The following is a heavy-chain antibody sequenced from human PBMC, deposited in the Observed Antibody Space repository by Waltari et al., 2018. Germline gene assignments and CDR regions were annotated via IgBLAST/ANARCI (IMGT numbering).Heavy chain of an antibody. J-gene: IGHJ4*02. Sequence: QVQLQESGPGLVKPSETLSLTCDVSGYSIDRGYFWGWVRQPPGKGLEWIGTIFHAGFTYYTPSLKGRVSMSVDTSKNQFSLNLSSVTAADTAAYYCARAPGVAAAAYFDYWGQGILVTVSS. CDR3: ARAPGVAAAAYFDY. V-gene: IGHV4-38-2*01. CDR2: IFHAGFT. CDR1: GYSIDRGYF. D-gene: IGHD6-13*01.